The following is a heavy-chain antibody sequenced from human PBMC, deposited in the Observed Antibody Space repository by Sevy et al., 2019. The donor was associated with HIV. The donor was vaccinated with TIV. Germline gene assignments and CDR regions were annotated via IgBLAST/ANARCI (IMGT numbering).Heavy chain of an antibody. CDR2: VYHTGST. D-gene: IGHD3-22*01. Sequence: SETLSLTCAVSGVSVSSDTYYWSWIRQPPGKGLDGIGYVYHTGSTNYSPSFKSPVTISVDTSKNEFSLRLFSVAAAVTAVDYCARDSYFCDKWGYYWDYWGQGALVTVSS. CDR3: ARDSYFCDKWGYYWDY. J-gene: IGHJ4*02. CDR1: GVSVSSDTYY. V-gene: IGHV4-61*01.